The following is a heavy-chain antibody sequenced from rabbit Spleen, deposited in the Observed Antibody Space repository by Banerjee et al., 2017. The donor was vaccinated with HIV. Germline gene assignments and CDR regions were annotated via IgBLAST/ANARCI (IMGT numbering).Heavy chain of an antibody. Sequence: QSLEESGGDLVKPGASLRLTCTASGFSFSTSYWISWVRQAPGKGLEWIGYIYSTIGYTYYASWAKGRFTISKTSSTTVTLQMTSLTVADTATYFCARVSEASGWGEDLWGPGTLVTVS. CDR2: IYSTIGYT. CDR3: ARVSEASGWGEDL. D-gene: IGHD4-1*01. V-gene: IGHV1S40*01. CDR1: GFSFSTSYW. J-gene: IGHJ4*01.